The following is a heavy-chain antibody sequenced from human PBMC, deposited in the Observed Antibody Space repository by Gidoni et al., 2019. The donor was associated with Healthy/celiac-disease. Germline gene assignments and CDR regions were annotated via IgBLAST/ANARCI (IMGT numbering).Heavy chain of an antibody. D-gene: IGHD6-6*01. CDR2: LDYSGRT. Sequence: QLQLQESGPGLVKPSETLSLTCNVPGGSISSSSYDWVWIRQPPRKGREWMGSLDYSGRTYYNPSLKSGFTISVDTSKNQFSLKLSSVTAADTSVYYCARHAQQLGIVNWVDPWGQGTLVTVSS. V-gene: IGHV4-39*01. J-gene: IGHJ5*02. CDR1: GGSISSSSYD. CDR3: ARHAQQLGIVNWVDP.